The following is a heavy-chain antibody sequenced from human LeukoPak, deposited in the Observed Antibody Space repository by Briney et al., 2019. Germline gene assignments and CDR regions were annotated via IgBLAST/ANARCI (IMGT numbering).Heavy chain of an antibody. D-gene: IGHD3-10*01. Sequence: EASVKVSCKASGYTFTGYYMHWVRQAPGQGLEWMGWINPNSGGTNYAQKFQGRVTMTRDTSISTAYMELSRLRSDDTAVYYCARALMVRGEFDYWGQGTLVTVSS. CDR1: GYTFTGYY. V-gene: IGHV1-2*02. CDR3: ARALMVRGEFDY. CDR2: INPNSGGT. J-gene: IGHJ4*02.